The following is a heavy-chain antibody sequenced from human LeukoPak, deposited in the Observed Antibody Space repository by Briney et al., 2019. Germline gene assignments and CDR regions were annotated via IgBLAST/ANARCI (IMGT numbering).Heavy chain of an antibody. V-gene: IGHV1-69*06. D-gene: IGHD5-18*01. Sequence: SVKVSCKASGGTFSSYAISWVRQAPGQGLEWMGGIIPIFGTANYAQKFQGRVTITAGKSTSTAYMELSSLRSEDTAVYYCARSRGYSYGDFDYWGQGTLVTVSS. J-gene: IGHJ4*02. CDR3: ARSRGYSYGDFDY. CDR1: GGTFSSYA. CDR2: IIPIFGTA.